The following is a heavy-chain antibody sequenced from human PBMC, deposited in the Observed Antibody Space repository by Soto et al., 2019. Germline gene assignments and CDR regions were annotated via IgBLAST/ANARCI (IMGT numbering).Heavy chain of an antibody. CDR2: INPNSGGT. J-gene: IGHJ4*02. V-gene: IGHV1-2*02. D-gene: IGHD3-22*01. CDR3: AREWGGSSGYYSFDY. Sequence: QVQLVQSGAEVKKPGASVKVSCKASGYTFTGYYMHWVRQAPGQGLEWMGWINPNSGGTNYAQKFQGRVTMTRDTSISTAYMEVSRLRSDDTAVYYCAREWGGSSGYYSFDYWGQGTLVTVSS. CDR1: GYTFTGYY.